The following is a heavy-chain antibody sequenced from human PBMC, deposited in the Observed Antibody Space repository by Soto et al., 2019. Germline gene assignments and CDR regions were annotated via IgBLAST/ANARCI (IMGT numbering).Heavy chain of an antibody. V-gene: IGHV1-18*01. CDR3: ARPGDYGGYYYYYGMDV. CDR1: GYTFTSYG. J-gene: IGHJ6*02. D-gene: IGHD4-17*01. CDR2: ISAYNGNT. Sequence: QVQLVQSGAEVKKPGASVKVSCKASGYTFTSYGISWVRQAPGQGLEWMGWISAYNGNTNYAQKLQGRVTMTTDTSTSPAYMELRSLRSDDTAVYYCARPGDYGGYYYYYGMDVWGQGTTVTVSS.